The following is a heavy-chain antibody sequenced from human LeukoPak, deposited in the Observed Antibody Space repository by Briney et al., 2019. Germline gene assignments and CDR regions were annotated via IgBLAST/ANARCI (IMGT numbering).Heavy chain of an antibody. J-gene: IGHJ4*02. D-gene: IGHD1-26*01. CDR3: ANYGSSRLN. V-gene: IGHV3-73*01. CDR1: GFTFSGSP. CDR2: IRSRPNNNTT. Sequence: GGSLRLSCAASGFTFSGSPIHWVRQASGKGLEWVGRIRSRPNNNTTAYAASVKGRFTISRDDSKNTAYLQMNSLKAEDTAVYYCANYGSSRLNWGQGTLVTVSS.